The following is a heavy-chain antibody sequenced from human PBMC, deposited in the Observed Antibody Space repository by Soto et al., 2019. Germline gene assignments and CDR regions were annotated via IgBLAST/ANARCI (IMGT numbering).Heavy chain of an antibody. J-gene: IGHJ3*02. D-gene: IGHD2-15*01. CDR1: GSSISSGGYS. CDR3: ARVGYEEYCSGGSCSVAEAFDI. V-gene: IGHV4-30-2*01. Sequence: PSETLYLTCAVSGSSISSGGYSWSWIRQPPGMGLEWIGYIYHSGSTYYNPSLKSRVTISVDRSKNQVSLKLSSVTAADTAVYYCARVGYEEYCSGGSCSVAEAFDIWGQGTMVTVSS. CDR2: IYHSGST.